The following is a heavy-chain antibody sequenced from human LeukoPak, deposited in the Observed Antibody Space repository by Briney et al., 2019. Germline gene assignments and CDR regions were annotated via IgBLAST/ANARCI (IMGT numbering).Heavy chain of an antibody. Sequence: SGGSLRLSCAASRFTFNRYSISWVRQAPGKGLQWVSSISGSGGGTHYASSVRGRFSISRDNSKDTVFLQMNDLRVEDTAIYYCAKWDGKFYYMDVWGQGTTVTVSS. CDR3: AKWDGKFYYMDV. CDR2: ISGSGGGT. CDR1: RFTFNRYS. J-gene: IGHJ6*03. V-gene: IGHV3-23*01. D-gene: IGHD1-26*01.